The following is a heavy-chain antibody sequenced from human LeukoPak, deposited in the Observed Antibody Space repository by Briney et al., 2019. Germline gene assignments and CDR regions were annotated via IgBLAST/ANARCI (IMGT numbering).Heavy chain of an antibody. CDR1: GYTFTSYG. D-gene: IGHD2-2*01. CDR2: ISAYNGNT. Sequence: ASVKVFCKASGYTFTSYGISWVRQAPGQGLEWMGWISAYNGNTNYAQKLQGRVTMIIDTSTSTAYMELRSLRSDDTAVYYCARVWKGVVPAAMVDPWGQGTLVTVSS. CDR3: ARVWKGVVPAAMVDP. J-gene: IGHJ5*02. V-gene: IGHV1-18*01.